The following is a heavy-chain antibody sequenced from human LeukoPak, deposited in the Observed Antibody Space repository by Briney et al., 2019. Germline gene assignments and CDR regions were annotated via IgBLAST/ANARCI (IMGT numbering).Heavy chain of an antibody. V-gene: IGHV4-61*02. D-gene: IGHD3-22*01. Sequence: SETLSLTCTVSGGSISSGSYYWSWIRQPAGKGLEWIGRIYTSGSTNYNPSLKSRVTISVDTSKSQFSLKLSSVTAADTAVYYCAGEGTYYYDSSGYRDYWGQGTLVTVSS. CDR1: GGSISSGSYY. CDR3: AGEGTYYYDSSGYRDY. J-gene: IGHJ4*02. CDR2: IYTSGST.